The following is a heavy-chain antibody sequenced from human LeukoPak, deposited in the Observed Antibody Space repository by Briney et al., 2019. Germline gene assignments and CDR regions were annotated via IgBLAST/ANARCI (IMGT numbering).Heavy chain of an antibody. V-gene: IGHV4-39*01. J-gene: IGHJ4*02. D-gene: IGHD3-16*02. CDR2: IYYSGST. Sequence: SETLSLTCTVSGGSISSSSYYWGWIRQPPGKGLEWIGSIYYSGSTYYNPSLKSRVTISVDTSKNQFSLKLSSVTAADTAVYYCAINDYVWGSYRPGIWGQGTLVTVSS. CDR3: AINDYVWGSYRPGI. CDR1: GGSISSSSYY.